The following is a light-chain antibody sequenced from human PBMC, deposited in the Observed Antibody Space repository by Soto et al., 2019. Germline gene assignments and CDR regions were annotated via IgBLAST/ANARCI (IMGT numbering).Light chain of an antibody. CDR2: DAS. J-gene: IGKJ4*01. CDR3: QHRTNWPT. CDR1: QRVGTY. V-gene: IGKV3-11*01. Sequence: VLTQPPGTLSFPPGERATLSCRASQRVGTYLAWYQQKSGQSPRLVIHDASNRATGIPARFSGSGSGTDFTLTINTLEPEDFAVYFCQHRTNWPTLGGGTKVDIK.